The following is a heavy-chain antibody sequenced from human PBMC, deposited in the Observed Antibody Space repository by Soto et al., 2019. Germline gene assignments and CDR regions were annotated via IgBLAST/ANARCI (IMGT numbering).Heavy chain of an antibody. CDR3: ARGGGTILAPLP. CDR2: INPNSGAT. D-gene: IGHD3-3*01. CDR1: GYTFTGYF. Sequence: ASVKVSCKAFGYTFTGYFMHWVRQAPGQGLEWLGWINPNSGATKYAQKFQGRVPLTRDTSINTAYMEMSMLRSDDTAVYYCARGGGTILAPLPWGQGTLVTVSS. V-gene: IGHV1-2*02. J-gene: IGHJ5*02.